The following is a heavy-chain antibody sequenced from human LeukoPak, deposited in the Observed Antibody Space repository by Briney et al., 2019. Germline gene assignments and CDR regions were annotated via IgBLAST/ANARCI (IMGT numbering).Heavy chain of an antibody. J-gene: IGHJ4*02. CDR3: ARGPSVVMRL. Sequence: SETLSLTCAVYGGSFSGYYWSWIRQPPGKGLEWIGEINHSGSTNYNPSLKSRVTISVDTSKNQFSLKLSSVTAADTAVYYCARGPSVVMRLWGQGTLVTVSS. D-gene: IGHD3-22*01. CDR2: INHSGST. CDR1: GGSFSGYY. V-gene: IGHV4-34*01.